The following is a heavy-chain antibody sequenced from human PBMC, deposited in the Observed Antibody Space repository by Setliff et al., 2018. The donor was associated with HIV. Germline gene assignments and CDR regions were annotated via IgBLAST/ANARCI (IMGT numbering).Heavy chain of an antibody. D-gene: IGHD3-22*01. V-gene: IGHV1-69*13. Sequence: ASVKVSCKASGGTFRSHEISWVRQAPGQGLERMGGIVPILNTGNYAPKFQGRVTITADESTTTAYMELSSLRSEDTAVYYCARIPNHSSGFDYWGQGTQVTVSS. CDR1: GGTFRSHE. CDR2: IVPILNTG. J-gene: IGHJ4*02. CDR3: ARIPNHSSGFDY.